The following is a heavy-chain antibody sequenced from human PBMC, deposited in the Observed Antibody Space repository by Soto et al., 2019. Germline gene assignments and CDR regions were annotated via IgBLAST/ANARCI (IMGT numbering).Heavy chain of an antibody. CDR3: ARVGAVAGTGYYYYYYGMDV. Sequence: SETLSLTCAVYGGSFSGYYWSWIRQPPGKGLEWIGEIYHSGSTNYNPSLKSRVTISVDKSKNQFSLKLSSVTAADTAVYYCARVGAVAGTGYYYYYYGMDVWGQGTTVTVSS. CDR1: GGSFSGYY. CDR2: IYHSGST. D-gene: IGHD6-19*01. V-gene: IGHV4-34*01. J-gene: IGHJ6*02.